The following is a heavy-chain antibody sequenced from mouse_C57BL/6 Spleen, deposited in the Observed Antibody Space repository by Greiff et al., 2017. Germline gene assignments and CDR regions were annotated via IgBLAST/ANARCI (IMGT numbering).Heavy chain of an antibody. D-gene: IGHD2-4*01. CDR3: VRVYDYDRYAMDY. Sequence: EVQLVESGGGLVQPKGSLKLSCAASGFSFNTYAMHWVRQAPGKGLEWVARISSKSNNYATYYAVSVKARFTISRDDSESMLYLQMKNLKYEDTAMYYCVRVYDYDRYAMDYWGQGTSVTVAS. CDR2: ISSKSNNYAT. V-gene: IGHV10-1*01. CDR1: GFSFNTYA. J-gene: IGHJ4*01.